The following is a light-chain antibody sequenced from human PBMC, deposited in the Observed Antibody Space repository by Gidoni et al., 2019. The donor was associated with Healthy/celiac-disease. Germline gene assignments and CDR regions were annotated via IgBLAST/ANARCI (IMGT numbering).Light chain of an antibody. V-gene: IGKV1-13*02. Sequence: AIQLTQSLSSLSASLGDRVTITCRASQGISSPLAWYLQKPGRAPKLLIYDATSLESGDPTRFSGSGSGSEVTLTISSLQPEDFATYYGQQVNSYPQITCGPGTKVDIK. J-gene: IGKJ3*01. CDR2: DAT. CDR1: QGISSP. CDR3: QQVNSYPQIT.